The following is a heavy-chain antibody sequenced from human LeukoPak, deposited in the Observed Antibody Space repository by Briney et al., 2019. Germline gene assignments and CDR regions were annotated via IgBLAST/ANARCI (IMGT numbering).Heavy chain of an antibody. D-gene: IGHD3-10*01. CDR3: ARGSGSDYYGSGSYYNWFDP. Sequence: ASVKVSCEASGYTFTSYDINWVRQATGQGLEWMGWMNPNSGNTGYAQKFQGRVTMTRNTSISTAYMELSSLRSEDTAVYYCARGSGSDYYGSGSYYNWFDPWGQGTLVTVSS. J-gene: IGHJ5*02. CDR1: GYTFTSYD. V-gene: IGHV1-8*01. CDR2: MNPNSGNT.